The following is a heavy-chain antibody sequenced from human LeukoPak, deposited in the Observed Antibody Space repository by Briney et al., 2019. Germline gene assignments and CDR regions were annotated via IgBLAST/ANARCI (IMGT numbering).Heavy chain of an antibody. CDR1: GFTFSSYS. J-gene: IGHJ3*02. Sequence: PGGSLRLSCAASGFTFSSYSMNWVRQAPGKGLEWVSSISSSSSYIYYADSVKGRFTISRDNAKNSLYLQMNSLRAEDTAVYYCARADSGSSMDDAFDIWGQGTMVTVSS. CDR2: ISSSSSYI. D-gene: IGHD1-26*01. CDR3: ARADSGSSMDDAFDI. V-gene: IGHV3-21*01.